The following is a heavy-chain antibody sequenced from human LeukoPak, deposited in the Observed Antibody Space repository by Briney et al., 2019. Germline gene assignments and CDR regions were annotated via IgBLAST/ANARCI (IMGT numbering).Heavy chain of an antibody. Sequence: KPGGSLRLSCAASGFIFSSYNMNWVRQAPGKGLEWVSFISSSSYIYYADSVKGRFTISRDNSKNTLFLQMNSLRAEDTAVYYCARGGKIAVAGTRNPQYFQHWGQGTLVTVSS. V-gene: IGHV3-21*01. CDR1: GFIFSSYN. J-gene: IGHJ1*01. CDR3: ARGGKIAVAGTRNPQYFQH. D-gene: IGHD6-19*01. CDR2: ISSSSYI.